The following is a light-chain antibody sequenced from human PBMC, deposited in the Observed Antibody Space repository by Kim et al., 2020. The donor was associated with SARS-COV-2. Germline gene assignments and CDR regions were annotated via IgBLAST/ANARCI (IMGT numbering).Light chain of an antibody. CDR2: NDE. J-gene: IGLJ3*02. CDR1: WTNCGDRI. Sequence: GQRGTITRSGIWTNCGDRILNWFQRLPESAPKLLVSNDEQRPSGVPDRFSGSRSGTSASLAISGLQSADEADYYCATWDNTLNAWVFGGGTKVTVL. V-gene: IGLV1-44*01. CDR3: ATWDNTLNAWV.